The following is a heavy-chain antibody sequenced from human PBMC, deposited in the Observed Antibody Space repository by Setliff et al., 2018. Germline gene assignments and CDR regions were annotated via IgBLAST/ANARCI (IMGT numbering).Heavy chain of an antibody. CDR3: ARDGMRYGLGAGPFDI. J-gene: IGHJ3*02. CDR2: IYYTGTT. D-gene: IGHD3-10*01. Sequence: PSETLSLTCIVSVDSLISGHYYWSWVRQPPGKGLEWIGRIYYTGTTYYNPSLKSRITMSVDTSKKQFSLSLSSVTAADTAVYYCARDGMRYGLGAGPFDIWGQGTMVTVSS. CDR1: VDSLISGHYY. V-gene: IGHV4-61*01.